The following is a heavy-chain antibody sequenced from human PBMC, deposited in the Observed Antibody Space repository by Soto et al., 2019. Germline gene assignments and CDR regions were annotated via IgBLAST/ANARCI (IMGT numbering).Heavy chain of an antibody. CDR1: GGSISSGHYY. CDR2: IYYSGST. Sequence: SETLSLTCTVSGGSISSGHYYWSWIRQPPGKGLEWIGYIYYSGSTYYNPSLKSRVTISVDTSKNQFSLKLSSVTAADTAVYYCARDNILGILYGGMDVWGQGTTVTVSS. J-gene: IGHJ6*02. CDR3: ARDNILGILYGGMDV. V-gene: IGHV4-30-4*01. D-gene: IGHD3-3*01.